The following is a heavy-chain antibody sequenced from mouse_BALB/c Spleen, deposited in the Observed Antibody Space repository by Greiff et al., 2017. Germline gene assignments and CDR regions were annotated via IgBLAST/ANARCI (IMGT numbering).Heavy chain of an antibody. V-gene: IGHV1-7*01. CDR3: ARRRLQTWFAY. J-gene: IGHJ3*01. Sequence: QVQLQQSGAELAKPGASVKMSCKASGYTFTSYWMHWVKQRPGQGLEWIGYINPSTGYTEYNQKFKDKATLTADKSSSTAYMQLSSLTSEDSAVYYCARRRLQTWFAYWGQGTLVTVSA. CDR2: INPSTGYT. D-gene: IGHD2-4*01. CDR1: GYTFTSYW.